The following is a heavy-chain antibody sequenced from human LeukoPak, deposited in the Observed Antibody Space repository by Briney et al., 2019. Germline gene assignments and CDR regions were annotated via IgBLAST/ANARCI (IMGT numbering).Heavy chain of an antibody. D-gene: IGHD2-2*01. CDR2: INPNSGGT. CDR1: GYTFTGYY. V-gene: IGHV1-2*02. Sequence: ASVKVSCKASGYTFTGYYMHWVRQAPGQGLEWMGWINPNSGGTNYAQKFQGRVTMTRDTSISTAYMELSRLRSDDTAVYYCARVPYYRSSTSCYDYWGQGTLVTVSS. CDR3: ARVPYYRSSTSCYDY. J-gene: IGHJ4*02.